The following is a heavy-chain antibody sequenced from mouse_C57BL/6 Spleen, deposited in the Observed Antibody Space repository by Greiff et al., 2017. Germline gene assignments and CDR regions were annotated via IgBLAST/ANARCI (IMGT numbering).Heavy chain of an antibody. V-gene: IGHV1-55*01. Sequence: VQLQQSGAELVKPGASVKMSCKASGYTFTSYWINWVKQRPGQGLEWIGDIYPGSGSTNYNGKFKSKATLTVDTSSSTAYMQLSSLTSEDSAVYYCARRGYAFGDWGQGTTVTVST. CDR2: IYPGSGST. CDR3: ARRGYAFGD. D-gene: IGHD3-1*01. CDR1: GYTFTSYW. J-gene: IGHJ2*01.